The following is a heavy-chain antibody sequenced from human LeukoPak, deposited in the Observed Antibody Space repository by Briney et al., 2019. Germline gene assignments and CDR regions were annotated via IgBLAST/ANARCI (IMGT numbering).Heavy chain of an antibody. J-gene: IGHJ4*02. D-gene: IGHD1-1*01. V-gene: IGHV3-7*05. Sequence: GGSLRLSCAASGFTFSSYWLSLVRQAPGRGLEWVANINEDGTKKYPVDSVKGRFTISRDNAKNSLYLQMNSLRAEDTAVYYCARLPLTAREHFDYWGQGTLVTVSS. CDR3: ARLPLTAREHFDY. CDR1: GFTFSSYW. CDR2: INEDGTKK.